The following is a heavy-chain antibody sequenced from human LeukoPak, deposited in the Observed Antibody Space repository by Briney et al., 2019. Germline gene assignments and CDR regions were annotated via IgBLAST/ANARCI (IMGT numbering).Heavy chain of an antibody. Sequence: GGSLRLSCAASGFTFSSYSMNWVRQAPGKGLEWVSYISSSSSTIYYADSVKGRFTISRDNAKNSLYLQMNSLRAEDTAVYYCARDQGSSGLQPDYWGQGTLVTVSS. D-gene: IGHD6-19*01. J-gene: IGHJ4*02. CDR1: GFTFSSYS. V-gene: IGHV3-48*01. CDR3: ARDQGSSGLQPDY. CDR2: ISSSSSTI.